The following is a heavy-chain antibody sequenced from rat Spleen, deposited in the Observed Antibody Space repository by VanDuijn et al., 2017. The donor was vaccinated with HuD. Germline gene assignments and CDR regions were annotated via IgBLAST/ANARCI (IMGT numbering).Heavy chain of an antibody. CDR1: GFTFSGYY. D-gene: IGHD1-4*01. Sequence: EVQLVESDGGLVLPGRSLKLSCAASGFTFSGYYMAWVRQAPTKGLEWVATINYAGSDTYYRDSVKGRFTISRDNANSTLYLQMVSLRSEDTATYYCVSHGARVSRFAYWGQGTLVTVSS. CDR3: VSHGARVSRFAY. CDR2: INYAGSDT. V-gene: IGHV5-29*01. J-gene: IGHJ3*01.